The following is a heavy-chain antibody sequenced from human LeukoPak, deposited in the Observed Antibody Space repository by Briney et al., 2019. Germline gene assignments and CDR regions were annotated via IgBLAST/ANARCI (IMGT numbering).Heavy chain of an antibody. J-gene: IGHJ4*02. CDR2: INHSGST. V-gene: IGHV4-34*01. D-gene: IGHD6-19*01. CDR1: GGSFSGYY. CDR3: ARDSYSSGLDN. Sequence: PSETLSLTCAVYGGSFSGYYWSWIRQPPGKGLEWIGEINHSGSTNYNPSLKSRVTISVDTSKNQFSLKLSSVTAADTAVYYCARDSYSSGLDNWGQGTLVTVSS.